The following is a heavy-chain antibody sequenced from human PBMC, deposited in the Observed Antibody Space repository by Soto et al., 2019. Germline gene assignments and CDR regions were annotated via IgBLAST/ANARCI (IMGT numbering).Heavy chain of an antibody. Sequence: PSETLSLTCTVSGGSISSGGYYWSWIRQHPGKGLEWIGYIYYSGSTYYNPSLKSRVTISVDASKNQFSLKLSSVTAADTAVYYCARDPAGRYNWFDPWGQGTLVTVSS. CDR1: GGSISSGGYY. V-gene: IGHV4-31*03. J-gene: IGHJ5*02. CDR3: ARDPAGRYNWFDP. CDR2: IYYSGST. D-gene: IGHD6-25*01.